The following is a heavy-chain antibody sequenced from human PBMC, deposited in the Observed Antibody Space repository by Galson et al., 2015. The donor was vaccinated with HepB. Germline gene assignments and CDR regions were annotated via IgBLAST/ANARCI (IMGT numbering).Heavy chain of an antibody. CDR3: ARVRLSTLSFGY. Sequence: LSLTCTVSGGSISRGDYYWSWIRQPPGKGLEWIGYIYNSGDTYYNPSLKSRVTISLDTSKNQFSLELSSVTATDTAVYSCARVRLSTLSFGYWDQGTLVTVSS. J-gene: IGHJ4*02. D-gene: IGHD6-25*01. V-gene: IGHV4-30-4*01. CDR2: IYNSGDT. CDR1: GGSISRGDYY.